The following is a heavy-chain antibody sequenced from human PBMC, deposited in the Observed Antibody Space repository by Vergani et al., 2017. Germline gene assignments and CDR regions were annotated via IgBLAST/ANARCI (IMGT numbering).Heavy chain of an antibody. J-gene: IGHJ6*02. CDR1: GYSISSTYY. D-gene: IGHD2-21*02. CDR2: IYHSGRT. CDR3: ARHRGDNDRGGMDV. V-gene: IGHV4-38-2*01. Sequence: QVHLQESGPGLVKPSETLSLTCAVSGYSISSTYYWGWIRQPPGKGLEWIGSIYHSGRTYNNPSLKSRVTISVDTSKNQFSLKLSSVTAADTAVYYCARHRGDNDRGGMDVWGQGTTVTVSS.